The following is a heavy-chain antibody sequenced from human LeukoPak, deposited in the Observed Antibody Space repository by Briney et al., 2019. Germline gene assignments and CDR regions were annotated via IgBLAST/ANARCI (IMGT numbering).Heavy chain of an antibody. J-gene: IGHJ6*03. CDR2: ISGSCGST. Sequence: GVSLRLSCAASGFTFSSYAMSWVRQAPGKGLESVSAISGSCGSTYYADSVKGRFTISRDNSKNTLYLQMNSLRAEDTAVYYCAKVEYGYSSGWFCPYYYYYYMDVWGKGTTVTVS. V-gene: IGHV3-23*01. CDR1: GFTFSSYA. CDR3: AKVEYGYSSGWFCPYYYYYYMDV. D-gene: IGHD6-19*01.